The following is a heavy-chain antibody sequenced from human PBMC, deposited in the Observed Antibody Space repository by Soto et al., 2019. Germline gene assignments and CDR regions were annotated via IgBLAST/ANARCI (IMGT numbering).Heavy chain of an antibody. CDR2: TYPGDSDT. CDR1: GYSFSTYW. Sequence: PGESLKISCEASGYSFSTYWIVWVRQRPGKGLEWMGITYPGDSDTRYVPSFQGQVTISADKSINTAYLQWSNLKASDTAMYYCARMMHLNSRIVHWGQGTLVAVSS. V-gene: IGHV5-51*01. D-gene: IGHD4-4*01. CDR3: ARMMHLNSRIVH. J-gene: IGHJ4*02.